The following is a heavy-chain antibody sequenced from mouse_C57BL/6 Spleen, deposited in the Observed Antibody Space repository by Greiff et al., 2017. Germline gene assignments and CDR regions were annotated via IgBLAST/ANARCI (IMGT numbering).Heavy chain of an antibody. V-gene: IGHV1-52*01. Sequence: QVQLQQPGAELVRPGSSVKLSCKASGYTFTSYWMHWVKQRPIQGLEWIGNIDPSDSETHYNQKFKDKATLTVDKSSSTAYMQLSSLTSEDSAVYYCARSRGYDGAWFAYWGQGTLVTVSA. CDR2: IDPSDSET. J-gene: IGHJ3*01. CDR1: GYTFTSYW. CDR3: ARSRGYDGAWFAY. D-gene: IGHD2-2*01.